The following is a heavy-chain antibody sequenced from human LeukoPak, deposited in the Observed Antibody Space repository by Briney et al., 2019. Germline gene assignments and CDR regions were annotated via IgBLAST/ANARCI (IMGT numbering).Heavy chain of an antibody. CDR1: GFTFSSYG. Sequence: PGGSLRLSCAASGFTFSSYGMHSVRQAPGKGLGWLAFISYDGSNKYYADSVKGRFTISRDNSKNTLYLQMNSLRVEDTAVYYCAKGDLVTPSGAGDYWGQGTLVTVSS. CDR3: AKGDLVTPSGAGDY. D-gene: IGHD2-21*02. J-gene: IGHJ4*02. CDR2: ISYDGSNK. V-gene: IGHV3-30*18.